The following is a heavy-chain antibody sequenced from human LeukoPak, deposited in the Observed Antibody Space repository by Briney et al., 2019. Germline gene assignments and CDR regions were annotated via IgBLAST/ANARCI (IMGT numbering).Heavy chain of an antibody. D-gene: IGHD1-7*01. V-gene: IGHV4-31*03. CDR1: GGSISSGGYY. CDR2: IDYSGST. J-gene: IGHJ4*02. CDR3: ASTNWNYAWAGFDY. Sequence: PSQTLSRTCTVSGGSISSGGYYWSWIRQHPGKGLEWIGYIDYSGSTYYNPSLKSRVTISVDTSKNQFSLKLSSVTAADTAVYYCASTNWNYAWAGFDYWGQGTLVTVSS.